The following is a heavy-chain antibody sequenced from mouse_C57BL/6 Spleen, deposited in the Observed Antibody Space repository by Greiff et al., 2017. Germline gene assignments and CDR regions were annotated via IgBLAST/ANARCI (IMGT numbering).Heavy chain of an antibody. CDR1: GYTFTEYT. CDR3: SRHEGTGSYDYAMDY. Sequence: VQLQQSGAELVKPGASVKLSCKASGYTFTEYTIHWVKQRSGQGLEWIGWFYPGSGSIKYNEKFKNKATLTTDKSSSTVYMELSRLTSEDSAVYCCSRHEGTGSYDYAMDYWGQGTSVTVSS. D-gene: IGHD4-1*01. CDR2: FYPGSGSI. J-gene: IGHJ4*01. V-gene: IGHV1-62-2*01.